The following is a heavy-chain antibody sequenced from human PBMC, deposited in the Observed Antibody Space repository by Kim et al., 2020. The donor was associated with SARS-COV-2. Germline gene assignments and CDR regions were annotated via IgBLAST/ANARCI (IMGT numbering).Heavy chain of an antibody. CDR3: AKERTQGGDYADAFDI. J-gene: IGHJ3*02. CDR1: GYTFTGYY. V-gene: IGHV1-2*04. D-gene: IGHD4-17*01. Sequence: ASVKVSCKASGYTFTGYYMHWVRQAPGQGLEWMGWINPNSGGTNYAQKFQGWVTMTRDTSISTAYMELSRLRSDDTAVYYCAKERTQGGDYADAFDIWGQGTMVTVSS. CDR2: INPNSGGT.